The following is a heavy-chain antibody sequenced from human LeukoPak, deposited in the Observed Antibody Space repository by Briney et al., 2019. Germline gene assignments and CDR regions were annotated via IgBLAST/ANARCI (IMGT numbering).Heavy chain of an antibody. V-gene: IGHV3-33*01. D-gene: IGHD3/OR15-3a*01. CDR1: GFTFSSYG. CDR3: ARDRTPGLGYYGMDV. CDR2: IWYDGSNK. Sequence: GGSLRLSCAASGFTFSSYGMHWVRQAPGKGLEWVAVIWYDGSNKYYADSVKGRFTISRDNSKNTLYLQMNSLRAEDTAVYYCARDRTPGLGYYGMDVWGQGTTVTVSS. J-gene: IGHJ6*02.